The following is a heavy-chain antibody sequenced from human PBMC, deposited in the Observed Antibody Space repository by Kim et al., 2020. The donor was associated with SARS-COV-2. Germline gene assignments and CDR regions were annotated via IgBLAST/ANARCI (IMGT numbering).Heavy chain of an antibody. Sequence: STIYAQKFQGRVTMTRDTSTSTVYMELSSLRSEDTAVYYCARRFSSWFDYWGQGTLGTVSS. CDR2: ST. D-gene: IGHD6-13*01. CDR3: ARRFSSWFDY. J-gene: IGHJ4*02. V-gene: IGHV1-46*01.